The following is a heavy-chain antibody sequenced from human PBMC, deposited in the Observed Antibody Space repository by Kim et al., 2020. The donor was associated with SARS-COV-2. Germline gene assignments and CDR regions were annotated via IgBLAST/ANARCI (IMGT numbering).Heavy chain of an antibody. D-gene: IGHD4-17*01. CDR2: ITI. CDR3: ARSTVTYDY. Sequence: ITIYYADSVKGRFTISRDNAKNSLYLQMNSRRAEDTAVYYCARSTVTYDYWGRGTLVTVSS. V-gene: IGHV3-48*03. J-gene: IGHJ4*02.